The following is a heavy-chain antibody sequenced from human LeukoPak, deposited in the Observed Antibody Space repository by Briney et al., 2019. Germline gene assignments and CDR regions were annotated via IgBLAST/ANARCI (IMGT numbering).Heavy chain of an antibody. V-gene: IGHV4-4*07. J-gene: IGHJ4*02. Sequence: SETLSLTCIVSGGSISSYYWSWIRQPAGKGLEWIGRIYASGSTNYNPSLKSRVTISLNTSKNQFSLKLTSVTAADTAVYYCTRDYTSRWCYFDHWGQGTLVTVSS. D-gene: IGHD6-19*01. CDR3: TRDYTSRWCYFDH. CDR2: IYASGST. CDR1: GGSISSYY.